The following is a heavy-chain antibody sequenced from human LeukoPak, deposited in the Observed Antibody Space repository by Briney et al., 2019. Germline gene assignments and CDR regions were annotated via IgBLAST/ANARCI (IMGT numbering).Heavy chain of an antibody. CDR2: IYYSGST. J-gene: IGHJ4*02. V-gene: IGHV4-59*08. Sequence: KPSETLSLTCTVSGGSISSYYWSWIRQPPGKGLEWIGYIYYSGSTNYNPSLKCRVTISVDTSKNQSSLKLSSVTAADTAVYYCARLSPSDYWGQGTLVTVSS. CDR1: GGSISSYY. CDR3: ARLSPSDY.